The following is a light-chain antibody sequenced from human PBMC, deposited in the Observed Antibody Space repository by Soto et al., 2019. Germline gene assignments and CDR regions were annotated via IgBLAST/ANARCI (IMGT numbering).Light chain of an antibody. CDR1: QSVRRN. V-gene: IGKV3-15*01. CDR3: QQYDNWPPLT. Sequence: EIVMTQSPVTLSVSPGERATLSCRASQSVRRNLAWYQQKPGQAPRLLISGASTRATGIPARFSGNGSGTEFTLTISSLQSEDFAVYYCQQYDNWPPLTFGGGTKVEIK. J-gene: IGKJ4*01. CDR2: GAS.